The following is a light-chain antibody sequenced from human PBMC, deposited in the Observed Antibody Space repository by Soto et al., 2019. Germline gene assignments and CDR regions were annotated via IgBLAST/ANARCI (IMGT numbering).Light chain of an antibody. CDR3: QQRSNWPRYT. CDR2: DAS. CDR1: QSVGTS. V-gene: IGKV3-11*01. Sequence: EIVLTQSPGTLSLSPGERATLSCRASQSVGTSLAWYQQNPGQAPRLLIYDASNRATGIPARFSGSGSGTDFTLTISSLEPEDFAVYYCQQRSNWPRYTFGQGTKLDI. J-gene: IGKJ2*01.